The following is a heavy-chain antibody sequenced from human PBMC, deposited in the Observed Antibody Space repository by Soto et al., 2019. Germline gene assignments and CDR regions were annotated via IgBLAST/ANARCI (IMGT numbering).Heavy chain of an antibody. D-gene: IGHD2-15*01. CDR3: ARDRGRGVECFGTCYSSYFDP. CDR2: IKEDGSAK. CDR1: GFTFSTYW. Sequence: ESGGGLVQPGGSLRLSCAASGFTFSTYWMSWVRQAPGKGLEWVANIKEDGSAKSYVDSVKGRFTISRDNAKNSLYLQMNSLRAADTAVYHCARDRGRGVECFGTCYSSYFDPWGQGTLVTVSS. V-gene: IGHV3-7*01. J-gene: IGHJ5*02.